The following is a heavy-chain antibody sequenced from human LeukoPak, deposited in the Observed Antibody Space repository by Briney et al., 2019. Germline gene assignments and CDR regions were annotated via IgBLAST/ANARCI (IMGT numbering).Heavy chain of an antibody. CDR1: GYTFSSAW. J-gene: IGHJ4*02. Sequence: GGSLRLSCAASGYTFSSAWMQWFRQAPGKGLMWVSRIKTDGSTDYADSVKGRFTISRDNAKNTLYLQMNSLRVDDTAVYYCARDWYHSFDYWGQGILVTVSS. CDR2: IKTDGST. D-gene: IGHD1-14*01. CDR3: ARDWYHSFDY. V-gene: IGHV3-74*01.